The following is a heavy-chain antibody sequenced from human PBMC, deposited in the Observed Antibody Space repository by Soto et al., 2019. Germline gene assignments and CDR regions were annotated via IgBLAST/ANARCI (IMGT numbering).Heavy chain of an antibody. Sequence: SGPTLVNPTQTLTLTCTFSGFSLSTSGMCVSWIRQPPGKALEWLALIDWDDDKYYSTSLKTRLTISKDTSKNQVVLTMTNMDPVDTATYYCARSRLPYHSSGYWGWFDTWGQGTLVTVSS. J-gene: IGHJ5*02. CDR1: GFSLSTSGMC. CDR3: ARSRLPYHSSGYWGWFDT. V-gene: IGHV2-70*01. CDR2: IDWDDDK. D-gene: IGHD3-22*01.